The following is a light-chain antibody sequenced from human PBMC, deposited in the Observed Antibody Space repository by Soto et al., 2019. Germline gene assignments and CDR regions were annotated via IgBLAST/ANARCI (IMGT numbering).Light chain of an antibody. J-gene: IGLJ2*01. Sequence: SYELTQPPSVSVAPGKTATITCGGNSIGSKSVHWYQQMPGQAPVLVISYDSDRHSGIPERFSGSNSGNTATLTISRVEPGDEADYYCQVWETSSGHQAIFGAGTKLTVL. CDR3: QVWETSSGHQAI. CDR2: YDS. CDR1: SIGSKS. V-gene: IGLV3-21*01.